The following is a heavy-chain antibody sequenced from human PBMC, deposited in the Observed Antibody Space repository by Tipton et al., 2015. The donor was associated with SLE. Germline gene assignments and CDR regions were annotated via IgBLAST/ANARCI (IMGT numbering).Heavy chain of an antibody. Sequence: TLSLTCTVSGGSISDYYWSWIRQPPGKGLEWIGSVHYGGSTNYNASLKSRVTISVDTSKNQFSLKLSSVTAADTAVYYCATQSSSGTFDYWGQGTLVTVSS. V-gene: IGHV4-59*01. CDR2: VHYGGST. D-gene: IGHD6-13*01. J-gene: IGHJ4*02. CDR1: GGSISDYY. CDR3: ATQSSSGTFDY.